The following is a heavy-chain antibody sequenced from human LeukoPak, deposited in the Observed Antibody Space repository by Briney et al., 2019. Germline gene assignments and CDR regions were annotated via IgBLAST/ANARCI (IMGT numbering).Heavy chain of an antibody. CDR3: ARVGGIQLWLRYFDY. CDR1: GGSISSGGYY. CDR2: IYYSGST. Sequence: SETLSLTCTVSGGSISSGGYYWSWIRQHPGKGLEWIGYIYYSGSTYYNPSLKSRVTISVDTSKNQFSLKLSSVTAADTAVYHCARVGGIQLWLRYFDYWGQGTLVTVSS. D-gene: IGHD5-18*01. J-gene: IGHJ4*02. V-gene: IGHV4-31*03.